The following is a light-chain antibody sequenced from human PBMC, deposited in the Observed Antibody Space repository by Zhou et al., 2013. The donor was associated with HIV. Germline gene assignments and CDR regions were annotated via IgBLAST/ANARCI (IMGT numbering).Light chain of an antibody. J-gene: IGKJ1*01. CDR2: AAS. CDR3: QQSYSTWWT. V-gene: IGKV1-39*01. CDR1: QSISSY. Sequence: DIQMTQSPSSLSASVGDRVTITCRASQSISSYLNWYQQKPGKAPKLLIYAASSLQSGVPSRFSGSGSGTDFTLTISSLQPEDFATYYCQQSYSTWWTFGQ.